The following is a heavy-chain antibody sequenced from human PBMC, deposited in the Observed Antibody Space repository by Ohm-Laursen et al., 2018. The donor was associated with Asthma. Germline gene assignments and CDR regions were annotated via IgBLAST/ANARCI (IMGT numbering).Heavy chain of an antibody. CDR2: ISSSSSYI. CDR3: ARGPELYYGSGINWFDP. CDR1: GFTFSSYS. J-gene: IGHJ5*02. Sequence: SLRLSCAASGFTFSSYSMNWVRQAPGKGLEWVSSISSSSSYIYYADSVKGRFTISRDNAKNSLYLQMNSLRAEDTAVYYCARGPELYYGSGINWFDPWGQGTLVTVSS. D-gene: IGHD3-10*01. V-gene: IGHV3-21*01.